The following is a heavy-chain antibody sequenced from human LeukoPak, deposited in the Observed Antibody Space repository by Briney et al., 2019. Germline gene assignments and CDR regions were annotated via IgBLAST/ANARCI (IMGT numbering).Heavy chain of an antibody. CDR3: VRGTGY. J-gene: IGHJ4*02. CDR1: GFTFSTYV. CDR2: ISSNRDNT. Sequence: GGSLRLSCSVSGFTFSTYVMHWVRQAPGKGLEYVSAISSNRDNTYYADSVKRRFTISRDNSKNTLYLQMSSLRADDTAVYYCVRGTGYWGQGTLVTVSS. V-gene: IGHV3-64D*06.